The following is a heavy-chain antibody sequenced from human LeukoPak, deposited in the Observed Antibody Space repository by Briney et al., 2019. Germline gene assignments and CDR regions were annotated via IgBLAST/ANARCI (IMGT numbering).Heavy chain of an antibody. CDR2: INHSGST. J-gene: IGHJ4*02. CDR3: ARRPPRDDFWSGYYSDY. Sequence: PSETLSLTCAVYGGSFSGYYWSWIRQPPGKGLEWIGEINHSGSTNYNPSLKSRVTISVDTSKNQFSLKLSSVTAADTAVYYCARRPPRDDFWSGYYSDYWGQGTLVTVSS. V-gene: IGHV4-34*01. D-gene: IGHD3-3*01. CDR1: GGSFSGYY.